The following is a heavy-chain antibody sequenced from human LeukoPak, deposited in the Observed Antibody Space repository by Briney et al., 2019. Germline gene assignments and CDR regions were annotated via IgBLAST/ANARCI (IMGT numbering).Heavy chain of an antibody. CDR2: INPNSGGT. V-gene: IGHV1-2*04. D-gene: IGHD1-26*01. CDR3: ARGSGSYFVYFDY. CDR1: GYTFTGYY. Sequence: ASVKVSCKASGYTFTGYYMHWVRQAPGQGLEWMGRINPNSGGTNYAQKFQGWVTMTRDTSISTAYMELSRLRSDDTAVYYCARGSGSYFVYFDYWGQGTLVTVSS. J-gene: IGHJ4*02.